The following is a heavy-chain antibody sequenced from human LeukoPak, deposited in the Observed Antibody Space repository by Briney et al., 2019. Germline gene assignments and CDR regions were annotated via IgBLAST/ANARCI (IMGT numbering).Heavy chain of an antibody. J-gene: IGHJ4*02. CDR2: IDWDDDK. CDR1: GFSLSTPAMC. Sequence: SGPALVKPTQTLTLTCTFSGFSLSTPAMCVTWIRQPPGKALEWLARIDWDDDKFYSPSLKTRLTISKDTPKNQVVLRMTNMDPVDTGTYYCARMTPDSPSFDYWGQGALITVSS. D-gene: IGHD2-15*01. CDR3: ARMTPDSPSFDY. V-gene: IGHV2-70*17.